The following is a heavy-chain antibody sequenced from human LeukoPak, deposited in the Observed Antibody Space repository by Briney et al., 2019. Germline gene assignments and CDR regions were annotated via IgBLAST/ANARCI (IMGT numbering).Heavy chain of an antibody. D-gene: IGHD4-17*01. CDR2: ISGSGGST. Sequence: GGSLRLSCAASGSTFSSYAMSWVRQAPGKGLEWVSAISGSGGSTYYADSVKGRFTISRDNSKNTLYLQMNSLRAEDTAVYYCAKADTMTTVTTGPFDYWGQGTLVTVSS. V-gene: IGHV3-23*01. J-gene: IGHJ4*02. CDR1: GSTFSSYA. CDR3: AKADTMTTVTTGPFDY.